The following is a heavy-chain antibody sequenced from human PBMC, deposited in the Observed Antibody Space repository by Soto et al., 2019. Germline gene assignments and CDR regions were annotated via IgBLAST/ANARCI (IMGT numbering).Heavy chain of an antibody. V-gene: IGHV3-66*01. Sequence: GGSLRLSCAASGFTVSSNYMSWVRQAPGKGLEWVSVIYSGGSTYYADSVKGRFTISRDNSKNTLYLQMNSLRAEDTAVYYCARMSYSYYYGSGSSDYWGQGTLVTVSS. J-gene: IGHJ4*02. CDR2: IYSGGST. CDR1: GFTVSSNY. CDR3: ARMSYSYYYGSGSSDY. D-gene: IGHD3-10*01.